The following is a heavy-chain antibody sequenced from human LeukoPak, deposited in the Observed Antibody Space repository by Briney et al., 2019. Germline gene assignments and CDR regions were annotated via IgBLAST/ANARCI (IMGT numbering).Heavy chain of an antibody. V-gene: IGHV1-2*02. CDR2: INPNSGGT. J-gene: IGHJ4*02. CDR3: ARDIAAAGTLGY. Sequence: GASVKVSCRASGYTFTGYYMHWVRQAPGQGLEWMGWINPNSGGTNYAQKFQGRVTMTRDTSISTAYMELSRLRSDDTAVYYCARDIAAAGTLGYWGQGTLVTVSS. D-gene: IGHD6-13*01. CDR1: GYTFTGYY.